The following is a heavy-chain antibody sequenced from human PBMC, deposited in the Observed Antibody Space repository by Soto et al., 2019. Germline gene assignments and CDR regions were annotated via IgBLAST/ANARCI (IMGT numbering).Heavy chain of an antibody. V-gene: IGHV5-10-1*01. D-gene: IGHD1-26*01. CDR2: IDPNDSYT. Sequence: LKSSCKASGFRFTNFWISWVRQMPGKGLEWMGKIDPNDSYTKYSPSFQGHVTISVDKSISTAYLHWSSLKASDTAMYFCAREEWELGGHWFHPWGQGTLVTVSS. CDR3: AREEWELGGHWFHP. CDR1: GFRFTNFW. J-gene: IGHJ5*02.